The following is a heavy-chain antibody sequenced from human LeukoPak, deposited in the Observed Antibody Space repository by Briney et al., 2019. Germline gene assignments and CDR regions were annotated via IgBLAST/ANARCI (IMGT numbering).Heavy chain of an antibody. CDR1: GFSLSTSGVR. J-gene: IGHJ4*02. Sequence: SGPTLVKPTQTLTLTCTLSGFSLSTSGVRVGWIRQPPGKALEWLAVTYWNDDKRYNPSLKTRLTIVKDTSRNQVVLTMTNMDPVDTATYYCARFYRGVDYWGQGTLVTVSS. CDR3: ARFYRGVDY. D-gene: IGHD1-26*01. CDR2: TYWNDDK. V-gene: IGHV2-5*01.